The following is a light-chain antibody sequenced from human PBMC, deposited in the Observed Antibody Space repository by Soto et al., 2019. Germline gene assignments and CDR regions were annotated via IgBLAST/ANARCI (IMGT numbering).Light chain of an antibody. CDR1: QSISTY. V-gene: IGKV1-39*01. CDR3: QQSDTSPRA. J-gene: IGKJ2*01. CDR2: AVS. Sequence: DIQMTQSPSSLSASVGDRVTITCRASQSISTYLNWYQQKPGKAPKLLIHAVSSLQSGVPSRFSGSGSGTDFTLTISSLQPEDFATYYCQQSDTSPRAFGQGTKREIK.